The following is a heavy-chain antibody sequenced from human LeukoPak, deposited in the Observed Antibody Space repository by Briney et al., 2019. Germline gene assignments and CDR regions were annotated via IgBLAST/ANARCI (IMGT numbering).Heavy chain of an antibody. CDR2: ISSSSSYI. Sequence: PGGSLRLSCAASGFTFSSYSMNWVRQAPGQGLEWVSSISSSSSYIYYADSVKGRFTISRDNAKNSLYLQMNSLRAEDTAVYYCARDIGRWLVRFDYWGQGTLVTVSS. J-gene: IGHJ4*02. D-gene: IGHD6-19*01. V-gene: IGHV3-21*01. CDR1: GFTFSSYS. CDR3: ARDIGRWLVRFDY.